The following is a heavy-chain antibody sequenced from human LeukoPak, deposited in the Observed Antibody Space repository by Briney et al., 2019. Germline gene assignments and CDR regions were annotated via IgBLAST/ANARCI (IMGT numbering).Heavy chain of an antibody. CDR1: GFTFSSYS. CDR3: ATGLRITMIVVVNFDAFDI. D-gene: IGHD3-22*01. V-gene: IGHV3-48*01. Sequence: GGSLRLSRAASGFTFSSYSMNWVREAPGKGREWVSYISSSSSTIYYADSVKGRFTISRDNAKNSLYLQMNSPRAEDTAVYYCATGLRITMIVVVNFDAFDIWGQGTMVTVSS. CDR2: ISSSSSTI. J-gene: IGHJ3*02.